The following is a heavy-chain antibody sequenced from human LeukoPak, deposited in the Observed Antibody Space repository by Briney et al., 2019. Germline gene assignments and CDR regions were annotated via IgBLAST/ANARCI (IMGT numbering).Heavy chain of an antibody. Sequence: ASVKVSCKASGYTFTGYYMHWVRQAPGQGLEWMGWINPNSGGTNYAQKFQGRVTMTRDTSISTAYTELSRLRSDDTALYYCAEEYYYGSGSYSRWGQGTLVTVSS. CDR1: GYTFTGYY. CDR3: AEEYYYGSGSYSR. V-gene: IGHV1-2*02. CDR2: INPNSGGT. J-gene: IGHJ4*02. D-gene: IGHD3-10*01.